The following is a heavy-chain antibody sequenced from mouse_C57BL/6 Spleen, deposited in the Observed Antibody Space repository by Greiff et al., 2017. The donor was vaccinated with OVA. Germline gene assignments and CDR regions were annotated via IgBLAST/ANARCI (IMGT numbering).Heavy chain of an antibody. D-gene: IGHD2-4*01. CDR3: ARFDYDAYYFDY. CDR1: GHAFTNYL. Sequence: VQLQQSGAELVRPGTSVKVSCKASGHAFTNYLIEWVKQRPGQGLEWIGVINPGSGGTNYNEKFKGKATLTADKSSSTAYMQLSSLTSEDSAVYFCARFDYDAYYFDYWGQGTTLTVSS. J-gene: IGHJ2*01. CDR2: INPGSGGT. V-gene: IGHV1-54*01.